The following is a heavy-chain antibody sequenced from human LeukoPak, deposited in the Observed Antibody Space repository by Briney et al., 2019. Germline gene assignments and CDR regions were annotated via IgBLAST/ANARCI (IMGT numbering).Heavy chain of an antibody. D-gene: IGHD1-1*01. J-gene: IGHJ4*02. CDR2: IKQDGSEK. CDR1: GFTLSSYW. V-gene: IGHV3-7*01. CDR3: ARESTTGIDGFDY. Sequence: GGSLRLSCAASGFTLSSYWMSWVRQAPGKGLEWVANIKQDGSEKYYVDSVKGRFTISRDNAKNSLYLQMNSLRAEDTAVYYCARESTTGIDGFDYWGQGTLVTVSS.